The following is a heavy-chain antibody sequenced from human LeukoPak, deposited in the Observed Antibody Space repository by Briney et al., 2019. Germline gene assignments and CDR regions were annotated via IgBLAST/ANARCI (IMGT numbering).Heavy chain of an antibody. Sequence: GGSLRLSCAASGFTFSSYSIDWVRQAPGKGLEGLSNISIGSSTIYYADSVKGRFTISRDNAKNSLYLQMNSLKADDTAVYYCAKESSSWPDDVFHIWGKGTMVSVSS. CDR2: ISIGSSTI. J-gene: IGHJ3*02. D-gene: IGHD6-13*01. CDR1: GFTFSSYS. CDR3: AKESSSWPDDVFHI. V-gene: IGHV3-48*04.